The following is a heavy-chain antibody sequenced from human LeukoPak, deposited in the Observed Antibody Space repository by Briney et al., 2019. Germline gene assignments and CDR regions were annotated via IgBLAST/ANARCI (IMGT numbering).Heavy chain of an antibody. D-gene: IGHD1-7*01. CDR3: ARCITGTTSAVYMDV. J-gene: IGHJ6*03. Sequence: ASVKVSCKASGYTFTGYYIHWVRQAPGRGLECMGWINPNSGGTNYAQKFQGRVTITTDESTSTAYMELSSLRSEDTAVYYCARCITGTTSAVYMDVWGKGTTVTVSS. CDR1: GYTFTGYY. CDR2: INPNSGGT. V-gene: IGHV1-2*02.